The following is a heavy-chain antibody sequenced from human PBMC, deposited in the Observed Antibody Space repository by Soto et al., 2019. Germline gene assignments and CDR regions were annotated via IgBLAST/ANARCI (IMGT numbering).Heavy chain of an antibody. V-gene: IGHV1-3*01. CDR3: ATCSSSPSNYYYYYMDV. D-gene: IGHD6-6*01. CDR2: INAGNGNT. Sequence: ASVKVSCKASGYTFTSYAMHWVRQAPGQRLEWMGWINAGNGNTKYSQKFQGRVTITRDTSASTAYMELSSLRSEDTAVYYCATCSSSPSNYYYYYMDVWGKGTTVTVSS. CDR1: GYTFTSYA. J-gene: IGHJ6*03.